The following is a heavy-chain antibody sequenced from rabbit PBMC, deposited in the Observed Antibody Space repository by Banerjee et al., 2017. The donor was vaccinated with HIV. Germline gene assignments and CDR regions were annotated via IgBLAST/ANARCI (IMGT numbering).Heavy chain of an antibody. Sequence: QEQLVESGGGLVQPEGSLTLTCKASGFDLSSVYYMCWVRQAPGKGLEWIACIYAGSAGSTCYATWAKGRFTISKTSSTTVTLQMTSLTAADTTTYFCARDLGGSGDLWGQGTLVTVS. CDR1: GFDLSSVYY. D-gene: IGHD1-1*01. CDR3: ARDLGGSGDL. CDR2: IYAGSAGST. V-gene: IGHV1S45*01. J-gene: IGHJ3*01.